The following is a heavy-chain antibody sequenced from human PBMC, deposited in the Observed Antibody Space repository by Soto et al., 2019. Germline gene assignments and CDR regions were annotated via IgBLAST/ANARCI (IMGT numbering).Heavy chain of an antibody. CDR3: ARDLGGWPDF. D-gene: IGHD2-15*01. CDR1: GYTFTSYA. J-gene: IGHJ4*02. CDR2: INAGNGNT. V-gene: IGHV1-3*01. Sequence: QVQLVQTGAEVKKPVTSVKVSCKASGYTFTSYAMHWVRQAPGQRLEWMGWINAGNGNTKYSQKFQDRVTITRDTSASTAYMELSSLRSEDTAVYYCARDLGGWPDFWGQGTLVTVSS.